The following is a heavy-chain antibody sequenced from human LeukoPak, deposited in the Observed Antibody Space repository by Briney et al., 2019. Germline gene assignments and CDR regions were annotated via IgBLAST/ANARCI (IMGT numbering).Heavy chain of an antibody. Sequence: GRSLRLSCAASGFTFSSYGMHWVRQAPGKGLEWVANIKQDGSEKYYVDSVKGRFTISRDNAKNSLYLQMNSLRAEDTAVYYCARAGPTVTTPYYFDYWGQGTLVTVSS. CDR2: IKQDGSEK. J-gene: IGHJ4*02. CDR1: GFTFSSYG. D-gene: IGHD4-17*01. V-gene: IGHV3-7*01. CDR3: ARAGPTVTTPYYFDY.